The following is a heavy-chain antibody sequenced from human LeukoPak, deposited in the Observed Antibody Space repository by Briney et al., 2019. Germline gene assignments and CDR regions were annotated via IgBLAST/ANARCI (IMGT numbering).Heavy chain of an antibody. CDR2: IYHSGST. D-gene: IGHD5-18*01. Sequence: PSETLSLTCAVYGGSFSGYYWSWIRQPPGKGLEWIGSIYHSGSTYYNPSLKSRVTISVDTSKNQFSLKLSSVTAADTAVYYCARIFRGYSYGYVDYWGQGTLVTVSS. V-gene: IGHV4-34*01. J-gene: IGHJ4*02. CDR3: ARIFRGYSYGYVDY. CDR1: GGSFSGYY.